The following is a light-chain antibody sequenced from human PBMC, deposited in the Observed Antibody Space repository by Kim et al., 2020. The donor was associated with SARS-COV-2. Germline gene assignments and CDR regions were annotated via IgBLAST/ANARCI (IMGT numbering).Light chain of an antibody. CDR1: KWGDKY. CDR2: QDK. CDR3: QAWDSGIV. V-gene: IGLV3-1*01. J-gene: IGLJ2*01. Sequence: SGSPGQTANITCSGDKWGDKYVCWYQQKAGQSPVLVIYQDKKRPSGIPERFSGSNSGNTATLTISGTQATDEADYYCQAWDSGIVFGGGTQLTVL.